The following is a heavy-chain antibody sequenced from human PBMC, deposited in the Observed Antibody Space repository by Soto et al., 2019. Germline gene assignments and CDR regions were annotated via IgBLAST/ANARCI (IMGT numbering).Heavy chain of an antibody. CDR3: AHTHDEFWGTYRHSFDF. J-gene: IGHJ4*02. D-gene: IGHD3-16*02. Sequence: QITLKESGPTLVKPTQTLTLTCTFSGFSLTTSRVGVGWIRQPPGKALEWLALIYWDDDKRYSPSLKTRLTITKDTSKNQVVLTMTNVDPVDTATYYCAHTHDEFWGTYRHSFDFWGQGTLVTVSS. CDR2: IYWDDDK. V-gene: IGHV2-5*02. CDR1: GFSLTTSRVG.